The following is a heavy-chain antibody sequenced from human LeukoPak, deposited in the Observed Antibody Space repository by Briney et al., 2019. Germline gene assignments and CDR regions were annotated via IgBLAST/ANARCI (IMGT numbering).Heavy chain of an antibody. J-gene: IGHJ4*02. CDR3: ARAQIEDY. V-gene: IGHV3-21*01. CDR2: ITSSGSSI. Sequence: GGSLRLSCAASGFVFSSITMNWVRRAPGKGLEWVSSITSSGSSIYYADSVKGRFTISRDNAKNSLYLQMNSLRAEDTAVYYCARAQIEDYWGQGTLVTVSS. CDR1: GFVFSSIT.